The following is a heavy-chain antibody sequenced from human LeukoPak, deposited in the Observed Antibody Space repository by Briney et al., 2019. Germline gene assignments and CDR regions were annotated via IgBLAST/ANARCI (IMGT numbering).Heavy chain of an antibody. CDR2: INPSGGST. Sequence: ASVKVSCKASGYTFTSYYMHWVRQAPGQGLEWMGIINPSGGSTSCAQKFQGRVTMTRDTSTSTVYMELSSLRSEDTAVYYCAREDGTNAFDIWGQGTMVTVSS. CDR1: GYTFTSYY. CDR3: AREDGTNAFDI. J-gene: IGHJ3*02. V-gene: IGHV1-46*01.